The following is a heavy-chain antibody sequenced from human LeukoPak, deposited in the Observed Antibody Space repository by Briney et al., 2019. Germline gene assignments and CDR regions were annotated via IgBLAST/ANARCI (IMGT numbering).Heavy chain of an antibody. CDR1: GFTFDDYA. CDR3: AKDFYGGNPWGWYFDY. D-gene: IGHD4-23*01. J-gene: IGHJ4*02. CDR2: ISGDGGST. V-gene: IGHV3-43*02. Sequence: PGGSLRLSCAASGFTFDDYAMHWVRQAPGKGLEWVSLISGDGGSTYYADSVKGRFTISRDNSKNSLYLQMNSLRTEDTALYYCAKDFYGGNPWGWYFDYWGQGTLVSVSS.